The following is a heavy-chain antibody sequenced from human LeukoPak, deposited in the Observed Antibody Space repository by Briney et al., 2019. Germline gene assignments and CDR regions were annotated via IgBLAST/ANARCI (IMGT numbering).Heavy chain of an antibody. CDR1: GFTFSNAW. Sequence: GGSLRLSCAASGFTFSNAWMSWVRQAPGKGLEWVGRIKSKTDGGTTDYAAPVKGRFTISRDDSKNTLYLQMNSLKTEDTAVYYCTTNPPMIVVVPYRGFDYWGQGTLVTVSS. D-gene: IGHD3-22*01. CDR2: IKSKTDGGTT. CDR3: TTNPPMIVVVPYRGFDY. J-gene: IGHJ4*02. V-gene: IGHV3-15*01.